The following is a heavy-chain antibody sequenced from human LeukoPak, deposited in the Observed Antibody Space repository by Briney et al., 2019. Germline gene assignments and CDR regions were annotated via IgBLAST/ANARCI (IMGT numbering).Heavy chain of an antibody. CDR1: GFTVSSNY. CDR2: IYSGGST. Sequence: GGSLRLSCAASGFTVSSNYMSSVRQAPGKGLEWVSVIYSGGSTYYADSVKGRFTISRDNSKNTLYLQMNSLRAEDTAVYYCARAVAGTYFDYWGQGTLVTVSS. V-gene: IGHV3-53*01. CDR3: ARAVAGTYFDY. D-gene: IGHD6-19*01. J-gene: IGHJ4*02.